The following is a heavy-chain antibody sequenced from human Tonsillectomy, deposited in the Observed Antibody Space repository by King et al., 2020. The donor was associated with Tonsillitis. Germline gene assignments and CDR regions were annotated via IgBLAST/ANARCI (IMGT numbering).Heavy chain of an antibody. V-gene: IGHV3-30*01. D-gene: IGHD3-22*01. CDR2: ISYDGSNK. CDR3: TRESVDYYDSSTYYQGGGLDC. CDR1: GFTLSSYN. J-gene: IGHJ4*02. Sequence: VQLVESGGGVVQPGRSLRLSCAASGFTLSSYNMHWVRQAPGKGLEWVAVISYDGSNKYYADSVKGRFTISRDNSKNTLYLQMNTLRAEDTAVYYCTRESVDYYDSSTYYQGGGLDCWGQGTLVTVSS.